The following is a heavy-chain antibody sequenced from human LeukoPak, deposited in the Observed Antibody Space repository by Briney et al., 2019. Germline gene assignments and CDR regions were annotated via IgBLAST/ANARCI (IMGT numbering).Heavy chain of an antibody. J-gene: IGHJ1*01. CDR3: ASSNSVVGYFQH. Sequence: LRLSCAASGFTFSDYYMSWIRQAPGKGLEWIGYIYYSGSTYYNPSLKSRVTISVDTSKNQFSLKLSSVTAADTAVYYCASSNSVVGYFQHWGQGTLVTVSS. CDR1: GFTFSDYY. D-gene: IGHD2/OR15-2a*01. V-gene: IGHV4-30-4*08. CDR2: IYYSGST.